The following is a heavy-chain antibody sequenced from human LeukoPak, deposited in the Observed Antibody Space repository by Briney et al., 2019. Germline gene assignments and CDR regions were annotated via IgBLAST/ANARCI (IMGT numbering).Heavy chain of an antibody. CDR3: AKGSHFAN. CDR2: ISRTTGTT. J-gene: IGHJ4*02. CDR1: GFTFSDNA. V-gene: IGHV3-23*01. Sequence: QTGGSLRLSCAAPGFTFSDNAMSWVRQAPGKGLEWVSTISRTTGTTYYADSVKGRFTISRDNSKNTVSLQVNSLRAEDTAVYYCAKGSHFANCGQGTLVTVSS.